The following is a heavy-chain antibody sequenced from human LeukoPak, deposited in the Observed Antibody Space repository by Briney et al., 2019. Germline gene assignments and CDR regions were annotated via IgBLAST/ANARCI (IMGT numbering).Heavy chain of an antibody. CDR2: ISSTSSTI. D-gene: IGHD3-22*01. CDR1: GFTFSSFS. V-gene: IGHV3-48*01. Sequence: GGSLRLSCAASGFTFSSFSMNWVRQAPGKGLEWVSYISSTSSTIYYADSVKGRFTISRDNAKNSLYLQMNSLRAEDTAVYYCARLSSPYYYDSSGAFDIWGQGTMVTVSS. CDR3: ARLSSPYYYDSSGAFDI. J-gene: IGHJ3*02.